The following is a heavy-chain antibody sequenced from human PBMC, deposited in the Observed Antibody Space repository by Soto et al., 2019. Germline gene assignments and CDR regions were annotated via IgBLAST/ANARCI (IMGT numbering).Heavy chain of an antibody. D-gene: IGHD3-22*01. CDR2: ISGSGGST. CDR1: GFTFSSYA. J-gene: IGHJ4*02. Sequence: GGSLRLSCAASGFTFSSYAMSWVRQAPGKGLEWVSAISGSGGSTYYADSVKGRSTISRDNSKNTLYLQMNSLRAEDTAVYYCAKGRWMYYYDSSGYYYGPFDYWGQGTLVTVSS. V-gene: IGHV3-23*01. CDR3: AKGRWMYYYDSSGYYYGPFDY.